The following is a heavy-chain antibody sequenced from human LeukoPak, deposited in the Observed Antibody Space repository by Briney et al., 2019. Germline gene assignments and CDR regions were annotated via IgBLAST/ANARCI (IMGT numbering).Heavy chain of an antibody. CDR1: GLTFSSSD. V-gene: IGHV3-30*02. Sequence: GGSLRLSCTASGLTFSSSDMHWVRQAPGKGLDWVSLINHDGTNTYFADSVKGRFTISRDNSQNTLYLQMNSLRGEDTAVYYCTNFDYWGQGTLVTVSS. CDR2: INHDGTNT. J-gene: IGHJ4*02. CDR3: TNFDY.